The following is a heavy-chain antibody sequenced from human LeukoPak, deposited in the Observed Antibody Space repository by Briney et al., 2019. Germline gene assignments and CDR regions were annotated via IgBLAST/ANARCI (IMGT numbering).Heavy chain of an antibody. J-gene: IGHJ6*02. CDR1: GFTFSSYA. CDR3: VLRYFDWLYYGMDV. Sequence: PGGSLRLSCAASGFTFSSYAMHWVRQAPGKGLEWVGRIKSKTDGGTTDYAAPVKGRFTISRDDSKNTLYLQMNSLKTEDTAVYYCVLRYFDWLYYGMDVWGQGTTVTVSS. V-gene: IGHV3-15*01. CDR2: IKSKTDGGTT. D-gene: IGHD3-9*01.